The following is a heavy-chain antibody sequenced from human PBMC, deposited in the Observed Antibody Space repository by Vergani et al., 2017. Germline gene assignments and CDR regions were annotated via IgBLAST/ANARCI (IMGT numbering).Heavy chain of an antibody. D-gene: IGHD2-8*01. CDR3: ARAPGRVYGPRLDY. J-gene: IGHJ4*02. CDR2: ISGSGGST. V-gene: IGHV3-23*01. CDR1: GFTFSSYA. Sequence: EVQLLESGGGLVQPGGSLRLSCAASGFTFSSYAMSWVRQAPGKGLEWVSAISGSGGSTYYADSVKGRFTISRDNSKNTLYLQMNSLRAEDTAVYYCARAPGRVYGPRLDYWGQGTLVTVSS.